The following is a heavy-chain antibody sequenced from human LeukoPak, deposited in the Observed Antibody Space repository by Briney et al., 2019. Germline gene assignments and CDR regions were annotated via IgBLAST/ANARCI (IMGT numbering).Heavy chain of an antibody. CDR1: GFISGIYA. J-gene: IGHJ6*02. V-gene: IGHV3-30-3*01. CDR3: ARGGDFWSGYNTHEYGFDV. CDR2: ISYDGSKK. D-gene: IGHD3-3*01. Sequence: GRSLRLSCPPSGFISGIYAVQWVRQAPGKGLECVAVISYDGSKKYHASSVNGHFTISRDNTNKMQYMEMDSLRADDTAVYYCARGGDFWSGYNTHEYGFDVWGPGTTVTVSS.